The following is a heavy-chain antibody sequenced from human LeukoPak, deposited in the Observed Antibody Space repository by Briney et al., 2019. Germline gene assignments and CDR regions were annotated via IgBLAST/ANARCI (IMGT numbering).Heavy chain of an antibody. V-gene: IGHV4-34*01. J-gene: IGHJ4*02. Sequence: SETLSLTCAVYGGSFSGYYWSWIRQPPGKGLEWIGEINHSGSTNYNPSLKSRVTISVDTSKNQFSLKLGSVTAADTAVYYCARGSRGVPAAISYFDYWGQGTLVTVSS. CDR2: INHSGST. D-gene: IGHD2-2*01. CDR3: ARGSRGVPAAISYFDY. CDR1: GGSFSGYY.